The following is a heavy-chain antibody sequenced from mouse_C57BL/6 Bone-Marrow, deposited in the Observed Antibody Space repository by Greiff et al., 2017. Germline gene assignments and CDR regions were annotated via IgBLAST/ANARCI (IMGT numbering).Heavy chain of an antibody. Sequence: VQLQQSGAELVRPGASVKLSCTASGFNIKDDYMHWVKQRPEQGLEWIGWLDPENGDTEYASKFQGKATITADTSSNTAYLQLSSLTSEDTAVYNCTTYYYGSSFFDYWGQGTTLTVSS. CDR3: TTYYYGSSFFDY. V-gene: IGHV14-4*01. CDR2: LDPENGDT. CDR1: GFNIKDDY. J-gene: IGHJ2*01. D-gene: IGHD1-1*01.